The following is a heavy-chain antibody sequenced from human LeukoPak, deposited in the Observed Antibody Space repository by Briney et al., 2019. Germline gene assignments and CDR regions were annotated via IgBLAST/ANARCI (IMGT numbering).Heavy chain of an antibody. CDR2: IYGSGYT. CDR1: GGSISGWY. CDR3: ARETSLAGFASGLGFNY. Sequence: YPSETLSLTCTVSGGSISGWYWSWIRQPPGKGLEWIGYIYGSGYTNYNPSLKSRVTMSIDTSKNHFSLKLTSVTAADTATYYCARETSLAGFASGLGFNYWGQGILVTASS. V-gene: IGHV4-59*01. D-gene: IGHD6-19*01. J-gene: IGHJ4*02.